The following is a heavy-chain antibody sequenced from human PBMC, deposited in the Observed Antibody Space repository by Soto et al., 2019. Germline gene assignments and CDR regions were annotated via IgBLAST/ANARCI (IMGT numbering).Heavy chain of an antibody. CDR3: ARAIVVVPAAIPVDYYYGMDV. J-gene: IGHJ6*02. CDR2: IYYSGST. V-gene: IGHV4-59*01. CDR1: GGSISSFY. Sequence: SEPLSPTCTVSGGSISSFYWSWIRQPPGKGLEWIGYIYYSGSTNYNPSLKSRVTISVDTSKNQFSLKLSSVTAADTAVYYCARAIVVVPAAIPVDYYYGMDVWGQGTTVTVSS. D-gene: IGHD2-2*02.